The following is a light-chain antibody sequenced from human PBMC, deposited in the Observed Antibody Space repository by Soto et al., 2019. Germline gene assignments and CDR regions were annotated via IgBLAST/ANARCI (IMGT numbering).Light chain of an antibody. V-gene: IGKV1-39*01. CDR2: CAS. CDR1: QTISSY. Sequence: DIQMTQSPSSLSASVGDRVTITCRASQTISSYLNWYQQKPGKAPKLLISCASSFPSGVPSRFSGSGSGTDFTLTISSLQPEDFATYYCHQSYTIPYTFGRGTKLEIK. CDR3: HQSYTIPYT. J-gene: IGKJ2*01.